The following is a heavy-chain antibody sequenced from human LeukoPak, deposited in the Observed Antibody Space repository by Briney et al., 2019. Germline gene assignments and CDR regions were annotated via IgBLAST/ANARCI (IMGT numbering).Heavy chain of an antibody. V-gene: IGHV1-2*02. CDR1: GYTFTGYY. CDR2: INPNSGGT. Sequence: GASVKVSCKASGYTFTGYYMHWVRQAPGQGLEWMGWINPNSGGTNYAQKFQGRVTMTRDTSISTAYMELSRLRSDDTAGYYCARGGYSSSWSIGSAGDAFDIWGQGTMVTVSS. D-gene: IGHD6-13*01. J-gene: IGHJ3*02. CDR3: ARGGYSSSWSIGSAGDAFDI.